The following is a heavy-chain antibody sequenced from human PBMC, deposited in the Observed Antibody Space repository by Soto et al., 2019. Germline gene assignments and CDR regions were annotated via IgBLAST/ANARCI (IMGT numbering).Heavy chain of an antibody. CDR2: IKQDGSEQ. CDR3: ARGLTAGVFYDHTWGGYLPKTYGLDV. D-gene: IGHD3-16*02. J-gene: IGHJ6*01. V-gene: IGHV3-7*01. Sequence: EVQLVESGGGLVQPGGSVRLACAASGFTFNSYWMNWVRQAPGKGLEWVANIKQDGSEQYFVDSVRGRFSVSRDNANNLMYLEMSSLRAEDTAVYYCARGLTAGVFYDHTWGGYLPKTYGLDVW. CDR1: GFTFNSYW.